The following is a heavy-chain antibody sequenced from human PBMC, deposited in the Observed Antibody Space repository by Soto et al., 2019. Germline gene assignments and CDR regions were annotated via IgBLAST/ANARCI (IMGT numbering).Heavy chain of an antibody. D-gene: IGHD2-2*02. CDR3: TTGECSSTSCYTAFDI. Sequence: KQGESLKISCAASGFTFSNAWMSWVRQAPGKGLEWVGRIKSKTDGGTTDYAAPVKGRFTISRDDSKNTLYLQMNSLKTEDTAVYYCTTGECSSTSCYTAFDIWGQGTMVTVSS. CDR2: IKSKTDGGTT. J-gene: IGHJ3*02. CDR1: GFTFSNAW. V-gene: IGHV3-15*01.